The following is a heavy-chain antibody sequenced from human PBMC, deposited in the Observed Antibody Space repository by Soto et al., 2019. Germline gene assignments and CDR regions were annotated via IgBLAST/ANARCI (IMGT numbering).Heavy chain of an antibody. V-gene: IGHV3-23*01. CDR2: ISVSGDRT. CDR1: GFTFTTYA. Sequence: EVQLLESGGGLVQPGGSLRLSCAASGFTFTTYAMCWVRQAPGKGLQWVSSISVSGDRTFYADSVKGRFTISRDNRRNTLHLQMDSLRADDTAVYYCVKDGDSISSNKPLDYWGQGTLVTVSS. D-gene: IGHD2-2*01. CDR3: VKDGDSISSNKPLDY. J-gene: IGHJ4*02.